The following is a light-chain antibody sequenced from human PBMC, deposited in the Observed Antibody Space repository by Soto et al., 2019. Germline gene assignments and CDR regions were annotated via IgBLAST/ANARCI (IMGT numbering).Light chain of an antibody. CDR3: QQYGSSPLYT. CDR2: GAS. Sequence: EIVVTQSPGTLSLSPGERATLSCRASQSVSSSYLAWYQQQPGQAPTLLIYGASTRATGIPDRFSGSGSGTDFTLTISRLEPEDFAVYYCQQYGSSPLYTFGQGTKLEIK. V-gene: IGKV3-20*01. J-gene: IGKJ2*01. CDR1: QSVSSSY.